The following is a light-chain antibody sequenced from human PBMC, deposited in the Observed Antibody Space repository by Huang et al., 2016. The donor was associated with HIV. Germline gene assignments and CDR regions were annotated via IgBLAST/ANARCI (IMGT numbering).Light chain of an antibody. Sequence: EVVMTQSPVTLSVSPGERATLSCRASQSVNNKLAWFQQKPGQAPRLLIHDASIRATGSPDRFSGSGSWTEFTLTISSLQSEDFAVYYCQQYNNWTPWTFGQGTKVEIK. J-gene: IGKJ1*01. CDR2: DAS. CDR1: QSVNNK. CDR3: QQYNNWTPWT. V-gene: IGKV3-15*01.